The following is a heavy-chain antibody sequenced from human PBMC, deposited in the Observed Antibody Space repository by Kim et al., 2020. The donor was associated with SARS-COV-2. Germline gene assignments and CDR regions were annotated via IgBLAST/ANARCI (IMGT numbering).Heavy chain of an antibody. CDR2: ISYDGSNK. CDR3: AREHIVVVPAAPPLEYY. Sequence: GGSLRLSCAASGFTFSSYAMHWVRQAPGKGLEWVAVISYDGSNKYYADSVKGRFTISRDNSKNTLYLQMNSLRAEDTAVYYCAREHIVVVPAAPPLEYY. D-gene: IGHD2-2*01. J-gene: IGHJ6*01. CDR1: GFTFSSYA. V-gene: IGHV3-30-3*01.